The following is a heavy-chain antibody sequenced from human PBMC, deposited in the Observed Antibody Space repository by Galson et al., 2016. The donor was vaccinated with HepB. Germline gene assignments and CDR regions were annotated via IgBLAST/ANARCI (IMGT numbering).Heavy chain of an antibody. J-gene: IGHJ5*02. CDR1: AFTFNNYA. D-gene: IGHD2-8*02. Sequence: SLRLSCAVSAFTFNNYAMHWVCQAPEKGLEWVADIKCDGSEKYYVDSVKGRFTISRDNSKNTLYLQMSSLRVEDTAVYYCVRETNKPTVLVEGDSWGQGTLVTVSS. V-gene: IGHV3-52*01. CDR2: IKCDGSEK. CDR3: VRETNKPTVLVEGDS.